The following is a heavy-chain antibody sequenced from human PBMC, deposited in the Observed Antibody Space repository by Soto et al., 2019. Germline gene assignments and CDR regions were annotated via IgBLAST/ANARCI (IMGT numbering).Heavy chain of an antibody. Sequence: EVQLLASGGGLVQPGGSLRLSCAASGFTFSSYAMSWVRQAPGKGLEWVSAISGSGGSTYYADSVKGRFTISRDNSKNTLYLQMNSLRAEDTAVYYCAKSGPNIVVVPAAHYYYYYGMDVWGQGTTVTVSS. V-gene: IGHV3-23*01. J-gene: IGHJ6*02. D-gene: IGHD2-2*01. CDR2: ISGSGGST. CDR3: AKSGPNIVVVPAAHYYYYYGMDV. CDR1: GFTFSSYA.